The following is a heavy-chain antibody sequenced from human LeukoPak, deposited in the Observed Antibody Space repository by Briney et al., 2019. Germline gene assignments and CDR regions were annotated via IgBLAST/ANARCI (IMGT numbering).Heavy chain of an antibody. Sequence: PGGSLRLSCAASGFTFSSYAMSWVRQAPGKGLEWVSAISGSGFTYYADSVKGRFTISRDNSKNTLYLQVNSLRAEDTAVYYCARGLYSSSPWGRGTLVTVSS. J-gene: IGHJ4*02. CDR3: ARGLYSSSP. CDR2: ISGSGFT. V-gene: IGHV3-23*01. CDR1: GFTFSSYA. D-gene: IGHD6-6*01.